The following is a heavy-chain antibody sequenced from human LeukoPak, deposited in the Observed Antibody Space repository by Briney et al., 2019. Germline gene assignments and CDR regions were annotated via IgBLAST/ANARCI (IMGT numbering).Heavy chain of an antibody. D-gene: IGHD3-3*01. CDR2: IYYSGGT. Sequence: SETLSLTCTVSGGSMSPFYWSWIRQSPGKGLEWIGSIYYSGGTNYNPSLKSRVTISVDTSKNQFSLKLSSVTAADTAVYYCARTYDFWSGPTNWFDPWGQGTLVTVSS. J-gene: IGHJ5*02. V-gene: IGHV4-59*01. CDR3: ARTYDFWSGPTNWFDP. CDR1: GGSMSPFY.